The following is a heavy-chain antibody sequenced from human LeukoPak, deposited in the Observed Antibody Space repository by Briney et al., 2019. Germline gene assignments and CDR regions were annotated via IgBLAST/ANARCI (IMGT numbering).Heavy chain of an antibody. Sequence: ASVKVSCKASGYTFTGYYMHWVRQAPGQGLEWMGWINPNSGGTNYAQKFQGRVTMTRDTSTNTVYMDLSSLRSEDTAVYYCARDSRRIITMVRGAQMLGNAFDIWGQGTMVTVSS. D-gene: IGHD3-10*01. CDR3: ARDSRRIITMVRGAQMLGNAFDI. CDR1: GYTFTGYY. CDR2: INPNSGGT. J-gene: IGHJ3*02. V-gene: IGHV1-2*02.